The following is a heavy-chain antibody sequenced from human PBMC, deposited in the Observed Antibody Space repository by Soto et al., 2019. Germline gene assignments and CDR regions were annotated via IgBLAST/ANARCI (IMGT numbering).Heavy chain of an antibody. CDR2: ISAYNGNT. D-gene: IGHD3-3*01. CDR1: GYTLTSYG. V-gene: IGHV1-18*01. CDR3: ARVAPYSIFGVVIKGHWFDP. J-gene: IGHJ5*02. Sequence: ASVKGSFKASGYTLTSYGISRVRPAPGQRLEWMGWISAYNGNTNYAQKLQGRVTMTTDTSTSTAYMELRSLRSDDTAVYYCARVAPYSIFGVVIKGHWFDPWGQGTLVTVSS.